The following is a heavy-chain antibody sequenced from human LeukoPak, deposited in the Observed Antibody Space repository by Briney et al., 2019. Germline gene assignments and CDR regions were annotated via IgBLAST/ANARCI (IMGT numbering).Heavy chain of an antibody. J-gene: IGHJ5*02. CDR3: ARGAVVPAVNWFDP. V-gene: IGHV1-69*13. CDR1: GGTFSSYA. Sequence: SVKVSCEASGGTFSSYAISWVRQAPGQGLEWMGGIIPIFGTANYAQKFQGRVTITADESTSTAYMELSSLRSEDTAVYYCARGAVVPAVNWFDPWGQGTLVTVSS. D-gene: IGHD2-2*01. CDR2: IIPIFGTA.